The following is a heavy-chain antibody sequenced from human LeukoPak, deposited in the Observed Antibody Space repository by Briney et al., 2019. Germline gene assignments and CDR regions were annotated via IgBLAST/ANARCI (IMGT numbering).Heavy chain of an antibody. Sequence: SETLSLTCAVYGGSFSGYYWSWIRQPPGKGLEWIGEINHSGSTNYNPSLKSRVTISVGTSKNQFSLKLSSVTAADTAVYYCARGYYYDSSGPHFDYWGQGTLVTVSS. CDR1: GGSFSGYY. J-gene: IGHJ4*02. CDR2: INHSGST. CDR3: ARGYYYDSSGPHFDY. D-gene: IGHD3-22*01. V-gene: IGHV4-34*01.